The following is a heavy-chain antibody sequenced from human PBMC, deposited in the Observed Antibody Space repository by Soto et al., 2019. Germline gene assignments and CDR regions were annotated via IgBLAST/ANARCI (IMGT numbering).Heavy chain of an antibody. D-gene: IGHD3-22*01. CDR3: ARGGYYDSSGSRNYHYYGMDA. Sequence: QVQLVQSGTEVKKPGASVKVSCKASGYTFNSYGISWVRQAPGQGLEWMGWITPYDDNTNYAQNLQGRVTMTTYTSPRTDYMELKSLRSDDTAVYYCARGGYYDSSGSRNYHYYGMDAWGQGTTVTVS. V-gene: IGHV1-18*01. J-gene: IGHJ6*02. CDR1: GYTFNSYG. CDR2: ITPYDDNT.